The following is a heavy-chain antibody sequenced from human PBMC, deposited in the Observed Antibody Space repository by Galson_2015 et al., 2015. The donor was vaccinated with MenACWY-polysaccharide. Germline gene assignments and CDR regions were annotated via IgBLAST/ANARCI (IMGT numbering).Heavy chain of an antibody. Sequence: SLRLSCAASGFTLSTYWMSWVRQAPGKGLEWVANIKQDGGEKYYLDSVKGRFTIFRENAKNSLYLQMNSLRADDTAVYFCARDLNEVAGPRNMITMVRGWPFDYWGQGTLVTVSS. CDR1: GFTLSTYW. J-gene: IGHJ4*02. V-gene: IGHV3-7*01. D-gene: IGHD3-10*01. CDR3: ARDLNEVAGPRNMITMVRGWPFDY. CDR2: IKQDGGEK.